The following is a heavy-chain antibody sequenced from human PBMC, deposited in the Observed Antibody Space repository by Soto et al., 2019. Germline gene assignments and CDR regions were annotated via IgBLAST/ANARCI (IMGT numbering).Heavy chain of an antibody. CDR2: ISYDGGNK. D-gene: IGHD3-10*01. CDR1: GFTFSNYA. V-gene: IGHV3-30*18. Sequence: GGSLRLSCAASGFTFSNYAIHWVRQAPGKGLQWVAFISYDGGNKYYADSVKGRFTISRDTSKNTVYLQMNSLRAEDTAVYYCVKEARLGYYHGSGTYYYPLDYWGQGTLVTVSS. CDR3: VKEARLGYYHGSGTYYYPLDY. J-gene: IGHJ4*02.